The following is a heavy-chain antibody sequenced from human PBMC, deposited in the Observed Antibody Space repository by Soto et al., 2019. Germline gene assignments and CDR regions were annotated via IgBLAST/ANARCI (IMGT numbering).Heavy chain of an antibody. D-gene: IGHD4-17*01. V-gene: IGHV3-30*18. CDR3: ANTLPRYGDYADV. Sequence: GGSLRLSCAASGFTFSSYGMHWVRQAPGKGLEWVAVISYDGSTYYADSVKGRFTISRDNSKNTLYLQMNSLRAEDTAVYYCANTLPRYGDYADVWGKGTTVTVSS. CDR2: ISYDGST. J-gene: IGHJ6*03. CDR1: GFTFSSYG.